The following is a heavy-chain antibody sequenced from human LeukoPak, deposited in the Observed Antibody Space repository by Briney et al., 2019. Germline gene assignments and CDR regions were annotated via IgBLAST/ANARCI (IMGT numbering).Heavy chain of an antibody. CDR2: IKTKTDGGAT. D-gene: IGHD5/OR15-5a*01. V-gene: IGHV3-15*01. J-gene: IGHJ4*02. CDR1: GFTFSSYS. Sequence: GGSLRLSCAASGFTFSSYSMNWVRQAPGKGLEWVGRIKTKTDGGATDYAASVKGRFTISRDDSKNTLYLQMNGLKTEDTAVYYCTTLTIMVSTNIDYWGQGILVTVSS. CDR3: TTLTIMVSTNIDY.